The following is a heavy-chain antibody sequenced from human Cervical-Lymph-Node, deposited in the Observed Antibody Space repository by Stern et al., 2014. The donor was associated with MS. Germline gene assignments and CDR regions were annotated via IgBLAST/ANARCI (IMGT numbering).Heavy chain of an antibody. CDR3: VRAEVTTRGDAFDV. Sequence: EVQLVESGGGLVPPGGSLRLSCAASGFTFISYWMHWVRQAPGKGLEWVARFYRGGGSTSYADAVKGRLTISRDNAKNTLYLAMNSLRAEDTAIYYCVRAEVTTRGDAFDVWGQGTVVTVSS. D-gene: IGHD2-21*02. CDR2: FYRGGGST. V-gene: IGHV3-74*02. J-gene: IGHJ3*01. CDR1: GFTFISYW.